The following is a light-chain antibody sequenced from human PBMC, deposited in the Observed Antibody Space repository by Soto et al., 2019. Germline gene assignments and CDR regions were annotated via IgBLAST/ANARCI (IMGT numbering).Light chain of an antibody. CDR3: LQQDGYPIS. Sequence: DIQMPQCPSHRSGSVGDRGTITCRASQTISSWVAWHQQNPGKAPKLLIYKASTLKSGVPSRFSGSGCGTEFTLTISSLPPEDCATYSCLQQDGYPISFGEGT. CDR1: QTISSW. CDR2: KAS. J-gene: IGKJ4*01. V-gene: IGKV1-5*03.